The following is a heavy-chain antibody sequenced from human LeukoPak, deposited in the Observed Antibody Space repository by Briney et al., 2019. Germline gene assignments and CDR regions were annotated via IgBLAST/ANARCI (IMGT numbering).Heavy chain of an antibody. D-gene: IGHD3-22*01. V-gene: IGHV3-48*01. CDR1: GFTFSSYS. J-gene: IGHJ6*02. CDR3: ARDLVVVIALYYYGMDV. CDR2: ISSSSSTI. Sequence: GGSLRLSCAASGFTFSSYSMNRVRQAPGKGLEWVSYISSSSSTIYYADSVKGRFTISRDNAKNSLYLQMNSLRAEDTAVYYCARDLVVVIALYYYGMDVWGQGTTVTVSS.